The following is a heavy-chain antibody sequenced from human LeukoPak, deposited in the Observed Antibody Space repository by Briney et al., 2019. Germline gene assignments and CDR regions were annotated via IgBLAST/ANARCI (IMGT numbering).Heavy chain of an antibody. CDR3: AKYRWCTAPCGFLCVY. CDR1: GYTLSGYA. V-gene: IGHV3-23*01. J-gene: IGHJ4*02. Sequence: PGGSLRLSCVPPGYTLSGYAICSGRQAPGKGLEWVSAISGSGGSTYYADSVKGRFTISRDNSKNTLYLQMNSLRAEDTDVYYWAKYRWCTAPCGFLCVYRGQGTLVTVSS. D-gene: IGHD2-8*01. CDR2: ISGSGGST.